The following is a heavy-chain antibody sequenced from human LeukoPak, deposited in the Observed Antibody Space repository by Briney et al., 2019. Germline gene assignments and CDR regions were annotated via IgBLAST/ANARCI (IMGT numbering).Heavy chain of an antibody. CDR3: ARRVGFYYYMDV. Sequence: SETLSLTCAVYGGSYIFSDYHCTWIRQPPGKGLEWIGEINPSGSTNYNPSLKSRFTISADTSKNQVSLTLSSVTAADTAVYYCARRVGFYYYMDVWGKGTPVTVSS. CDR1: GGSYIFSDYH. CDR2: INPSGST. D-gene: IGHD5-12*01. J-gene: IGHJ6*03. V-gene: IGHV4-34*01.